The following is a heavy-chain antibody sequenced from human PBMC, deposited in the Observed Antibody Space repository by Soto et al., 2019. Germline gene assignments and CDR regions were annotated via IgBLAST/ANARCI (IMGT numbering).Heavy chain of an antibody. D-gene: IGHD3-10*01. CDR1: GGTFSSHA. Sequence: QVHLVQSGAEVKKPGSSVRVSCKVSGGTFSSHAINWLRQAPGQGLEWMGVIIPITETPNNAEKFQGRVTITADKSTTTVYMELSSLTFDDTAVYFCARGNKGPGHYGPGSQGWYGPWGQGTLVTVSS. CDR3: ARGNKGPGHYGPGSQGWYGP. CDR2: IIPITETP. V-gene: IGHV1-69*06. J-gene: IGHJ5*02.